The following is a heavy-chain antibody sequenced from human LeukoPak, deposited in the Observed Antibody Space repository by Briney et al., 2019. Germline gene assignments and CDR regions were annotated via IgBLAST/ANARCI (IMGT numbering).Heavy chain of an antibody. D-gene: IGHD1-26*01. CDR3: AKDVGKWESLHFFDY. CDR2: ISGSGAST. J-gene: IGHJ4*02. Sequence: GFLGLSLLTSGFTFSTNGISWVRPAPGKGVEVVSGISGSGASTYYADSVTGRFTISRDNSRNTLYLQMNSLRGDDTAVYYCAKDVGKWESLHFFDYWGQGTLVTVSS. V-gene: IGHV3-23*01. CDR1: GFTFSTNG.